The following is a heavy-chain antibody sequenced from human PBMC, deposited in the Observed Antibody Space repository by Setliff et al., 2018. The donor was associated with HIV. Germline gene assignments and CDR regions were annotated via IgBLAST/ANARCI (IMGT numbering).Heavy chain of an antibody. CDR1: GYTFTTYS. CDR3: ARSNVNNWFGP. V-gene: IGHV1-3*03. CDR2: MNPGNDDT. J-gene: IGHJ5*02. Sequence: ASVKVSCKASGYTFTTYSLHWLRQAPGQRLQWMGWMNPGNDDTRYSPELQGRVTITRDTSASTFYMELSSLTMEDMAVYYCARSNVNNWFGPWGQGTLVTVSS.